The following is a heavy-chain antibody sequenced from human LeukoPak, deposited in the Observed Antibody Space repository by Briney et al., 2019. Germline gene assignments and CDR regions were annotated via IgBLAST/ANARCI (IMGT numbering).Heavy chain of an antibody. V-gene: IGHV4-39*07. J-gene: IGHJ4*02. CDR1: GGSISSSSYY. Sequence: SETLSLTCTVSGGSISSSSYYWGWIRQPPGKGLEWIGSIYYSGSTYYNPSLKSRVTISVDTSKNQFSLKLSSVTAADTAVYYCARVPPYYYDSRVAYFDYWGQGTLVTVSS. D-gene: IGHD3-22*01. CDR2: IYYSGST. CDR3: ARVPPYYYDSRVAYFDY.